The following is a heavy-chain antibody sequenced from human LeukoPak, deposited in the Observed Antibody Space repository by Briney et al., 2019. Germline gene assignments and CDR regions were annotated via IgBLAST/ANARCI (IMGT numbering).Heavy chain of an antibody. J-gene: IGHJ4*02. Sequence: ASVKVSCKASGGTFSSYTINWVRQATGQGLEWMGWMNPNSGNTGYAQKFQGRVTMTRNTSISTAYMELSSLRSEDTAVYYCARAAPARWLQPNYWGQGTLVTVSS. CDR3: ARAAPARWLQPNY. D-gene: IGHD5-24*01. V-gene: IGHV1-8*02. CDR2: MNPNSGNT. CDR1: GGTFSSYT.